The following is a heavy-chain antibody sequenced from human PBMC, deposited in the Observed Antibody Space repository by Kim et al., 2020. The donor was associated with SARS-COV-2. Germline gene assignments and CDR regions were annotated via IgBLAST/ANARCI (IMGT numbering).Heavy chain of an antibody. CDR1: EFTSSNYW. J-gene: IGHJ2*01. Sequence: GGSLRLSCAASEFTSSNYWLTWVRQAPGKGPEWVATIRPSGGDTYYVASVQGRFTISRDNAKNSVFLEMNSLSAEDTAVYYCARRHKTSFSSCHSYGYW. CDR2: IRPSGGDT. CDR3: ARRHKTSFSSCHSYGYW. V-gene: IGHV3-7*03. D-gene: IGHD2-2*01.